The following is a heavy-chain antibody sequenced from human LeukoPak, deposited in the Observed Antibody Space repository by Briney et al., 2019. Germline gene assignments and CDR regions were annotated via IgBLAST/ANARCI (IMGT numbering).Heavy chain of an antibody. Sequence: RASVKVSCKASGYTFTGYYMHWVRQAPGQGLEWMGWINPNSGGTNYAQKFQGRVTMTRDTSNSTAYMELSRLRSDDTAVYYCAKDREYYDSSGNFWFDPWGQGTLVTVSS. CDR3: AKDREYYDSSGNFWFDP. CDR1: GYTFTGYY. V-gene: IGHV1-2*02. CDR2: INPNSGGT. D-gene: IGHD3-22*01. J-gene: IGHJ5*02.